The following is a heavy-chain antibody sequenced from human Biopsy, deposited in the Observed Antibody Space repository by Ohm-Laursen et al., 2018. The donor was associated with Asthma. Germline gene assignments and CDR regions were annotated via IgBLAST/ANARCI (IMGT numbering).Heavy chain of an antibody. CDR3: ARAVDYSHYYGIDV. Sequence: ASVKVPCKTSGYTFNSAGITWVRQAPGQGLEWMGWISVYNGNTKVAQKLQDRVTIITDTSTSTAYMELRSLRSDDTAVYFCARAVDYSHYYGIDVWGQGTTVTVS. D-gene: IGHD3-10*01. J-gene: IGHJ6*02. CDR2: ISVYNGNT. CDR1: GYTFNSAG. V-gene: IGHV1-18*01.